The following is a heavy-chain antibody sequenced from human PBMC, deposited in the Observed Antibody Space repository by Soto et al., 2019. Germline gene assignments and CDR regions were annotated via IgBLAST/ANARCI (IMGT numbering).Heavy chain of an antibody. CDR3: AKVARKGSAIDFDY. D-gene: IGHD3-10*01. V-gene: IGHV1-8*01. J-gene: IGHJ4*02. CDR2: VNPNNGDT. Sequence: QVQLVQSGAELKKPGASVKVSCKASGYTFSNYDMNWVRQATGQGPEWIGWVNPNNGDTGYAQKFQGRVRLTTDISTTTAYMELTSLRSEDTAIYSCAKVARKGSAIDFDYWGQGTLITVSS. CDR1: GYTFSNYD.